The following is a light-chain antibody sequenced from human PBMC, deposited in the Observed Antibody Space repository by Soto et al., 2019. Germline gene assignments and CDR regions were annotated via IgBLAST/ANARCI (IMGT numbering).Light chain of an antibody. CDR1: QSLTGGY. V-gene: IGKV3-20*01. J-gene: IGKJ5*01. CDR3: QQNGSFPIT. Sequence: DIVLTQSPGTLSLSPGERATLSCRASQSLTGGYLAWFQQKPGQTPRLLIYSASNRATGIPDRFSGSGSGTDFTLTISRLVPEDFVVYYCQQNGSFPITFGQGTRLEMK. CDR2: SAS.